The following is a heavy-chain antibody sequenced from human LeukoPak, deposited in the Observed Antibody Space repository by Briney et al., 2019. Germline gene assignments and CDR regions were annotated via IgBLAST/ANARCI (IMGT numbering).Heavy chain of an antibody. CDR1: GFTFSSYA. Sequence: QPGGSLKLSCAASGFTFSSYAMSWVRQAPGKGLEWVSAISGSSTSTFYADSVKGRFTISRDNSKNTLYLQMNSLRADDTAVYYCAKAVGYSSSLAFYYAMDVWGQGTTVTVSS. V-gene: IGHV3-23*01. CDR2: ISGSSTST. D-gene: IGHD6-6*01. J-gene: IGHJ6*02. CDR3: AKAVGYSSSLAFYYAMDV.